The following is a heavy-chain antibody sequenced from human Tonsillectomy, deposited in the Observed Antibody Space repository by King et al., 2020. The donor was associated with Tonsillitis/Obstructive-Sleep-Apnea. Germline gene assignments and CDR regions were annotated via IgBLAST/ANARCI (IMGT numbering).Heavy chain of an antibody. J-gene: IGHJ6*03. CDR3: ARDLGVDNAYGDYGPSTYYFYFMDV. Sequence: QLVQSGAEVKKPGSSVKVSCKASGGTFSSSAISWVRQAPGQGLEWMGGIIPIFGTTNYAQKFQGRVAITADESTSTAYMELSSLRSEDTAVYYCARDLGVDNAYGDYGPSTYYFYFMDVWGKGTTVTVSS. CDR2: IIPIFGTT. V-gene: IGHV1-69*01. CDR1: GGTFSSSA. D-gene: IGHD4-17*01.